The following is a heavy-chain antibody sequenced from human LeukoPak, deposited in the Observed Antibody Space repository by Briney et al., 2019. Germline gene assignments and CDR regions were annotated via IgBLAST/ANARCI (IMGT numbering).Heavy chain of an antibody. CDR1: GFTFSSYS. CDR3: ARDHRGSPNYDSSGPLDY. D-gene: IGHD3-22*01. J-gene: IGHJ4*02. Sequence: GGSLRRSCAASGFTFSSYSMNWVRQAPGKGLEWVSSISTSSSYIYYADSVKGRFTISRDNAKNSLYLQMNSLRAEDTAVYYCARDHRGSPNYDSSGPLDYWGQGTLVTVSS. CDR2: ISTSSSYI. V-gene: IGHV3-21*01.